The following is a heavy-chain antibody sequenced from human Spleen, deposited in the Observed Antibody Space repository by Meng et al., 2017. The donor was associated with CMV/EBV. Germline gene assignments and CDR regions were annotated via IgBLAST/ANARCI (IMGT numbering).Heavy chain of an antibody. CDR3: AKEYGGYIDY. CDR1: GITYTNYA. CDR2: IFSDGSRT. Sequence: GESLKISCAASGITYTNYAMDWVRQAPGKGLEWISLIFSDGSRTYYADSVRGRFTISRDDSTNSLYLQMNSLRVEDTAIYYCAKEYGGYIDYWGRGTLVTVSS. V-gene: IGHV3-23*03. D-gene: IGHD4/OR15-4a*01. J-gene: IGHJ4*02.